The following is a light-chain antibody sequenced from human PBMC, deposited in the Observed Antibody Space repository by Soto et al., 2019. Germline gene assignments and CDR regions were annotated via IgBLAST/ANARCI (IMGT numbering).Light chain of an antibody. Sequence: AIQMAQSPSSLSASVGDRDTITCRASQGIGNDVGWFQQKPGKAPKLLIYAAATLQSGVPSRFSGSRSGTDFTLTISSLQPEDFATYYCLQDHNYPLTFGGGTKVEIK. CDR1: QGIGND. CDR3: LQDHNYPLT. V-gene: IGKV1-6*02. J-gene: IGKJ4*01. CDR2: AAA.